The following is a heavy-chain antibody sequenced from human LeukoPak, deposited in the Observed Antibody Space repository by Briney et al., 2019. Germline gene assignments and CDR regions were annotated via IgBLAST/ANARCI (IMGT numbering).Heavy chain of an antibody. Sequence: ASVKVSCKASGYTFTGYYMHWVRQAPGQGFEWMGWINPNSGGTNYAQKFQGRVTMTRDTSISTAYMELSRLRSDDTAVYYCASELGVVPAAFDYWGQGTLVTVSS. CDR1: GYTFTGYY. V-gene: IGHV1-2*02. D-gene: IGHD2-2*01. CDR2: INPNSGGT. CDR3: ASELGVVPAAFDY. J-gene: IGHJ4*02.